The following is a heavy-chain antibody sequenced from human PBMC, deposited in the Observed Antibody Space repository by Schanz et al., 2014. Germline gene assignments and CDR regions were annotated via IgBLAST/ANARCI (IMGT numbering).Heavy chain of an antibody. J-gene: IGHJ4*02. CDR1: GFTFSDYY. CDR3: ARHGLVPPVFDS. Sequence: QVQLVESGGGLVKPGGSLRLSCAVSGFTFSDYYMSWIRQAPGKGLEWVSYISSVGISKYYADPVKGRFTISRDNAKNSLYLPMNSLTAADTAVYYCARHGLVPPVFDSWGQGTLVTVSS. D-gene: IGHD2-8*02. V-gene: IGHV3-11*01. CDR2: ISSVGISK.